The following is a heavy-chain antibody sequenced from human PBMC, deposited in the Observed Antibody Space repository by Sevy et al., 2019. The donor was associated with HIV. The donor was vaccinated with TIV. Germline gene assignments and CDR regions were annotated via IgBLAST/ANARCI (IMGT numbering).Heavy chain of an antibody. CDR2: ISYDGSNK. D-gene: IGHD3-22*01. Sequence: GGYLRLSCAASGFTFSSYGMHWVRQAPGKGLEWVAVISYDGSNKYYADSVKGRFTISRDNSKNTLYLQMNSLRAEDTAVYYSAKDCGYYVFYYYGMDVWGQGTTVTVSS. CDR3: AKDCGYYVFYYYGMDV. J-gene: IGHJ6*02. V-gene: IGHV3-30*18. CDR1: GFTFSSYG.